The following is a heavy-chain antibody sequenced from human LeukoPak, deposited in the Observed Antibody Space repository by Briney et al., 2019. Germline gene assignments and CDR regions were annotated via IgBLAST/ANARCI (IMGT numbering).Heavy chain of an antibody. V-gene: IGHV1-2*06. J-gene: IGHJ3*02. CDR2: INPNSGGT. Sequence: ASVKVSCKTSGYTFTAYYIHWVRQAPGQGLEWMGRINPNSGGTDSAQKFQGRVTMTRDTSMNTAYMELSRLRSDDTAVYYCARDLSGISSATDAFDMWGQRTMVTVSS. D-gene: IGHD1-14*01. CDR3: ARDLSGISSATDAFDM. CDR1: GYTFTAYY.